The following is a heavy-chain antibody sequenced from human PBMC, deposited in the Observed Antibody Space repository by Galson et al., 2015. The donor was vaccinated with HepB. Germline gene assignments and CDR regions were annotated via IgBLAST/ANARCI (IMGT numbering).Heavy chain of an antibody. CDR1: GGSFSGYY. V-gene: IGHV4-34*01. CDR3: ARGPSYYDILTGYYTTFDY. J-gene: IGHJ4*02. D-gene: IGHD3-9*01. Sequence: LSLTCAVYGGSFSGYYWSWIRQPPGKGLEWIGEINHSGSTNYNPSLKSRVTISVDTSKNQFSLKLSSVTAADTAVYYCARGPSYYDILTGYYTTFDYWGQGTLVTVSS. CDR2: INHSGST.